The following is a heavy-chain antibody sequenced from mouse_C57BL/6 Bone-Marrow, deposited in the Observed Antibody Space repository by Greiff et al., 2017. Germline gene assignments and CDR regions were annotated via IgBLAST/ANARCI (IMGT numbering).Heavy chain of an antibody. Sequence: ESGGGLVQPGGSMKLSCAASGFTFSDAWMDWVRQSPEKGLEWVAEIRNKANNHATYYAESVKGRFTISRDDSKSSVYLQMNSLRAEDTGIYYCTRRWLLRKDYFDYWGQGTTLTVSS. CDR1: GFTFSDAW. CDR2: IRNKANNHAT. CDR3: TRRWLLRKDYFDY. J-gene: IGHJ2*01. V-gene: IGHV6-6*01. D-gene: IGHD2-3*01.